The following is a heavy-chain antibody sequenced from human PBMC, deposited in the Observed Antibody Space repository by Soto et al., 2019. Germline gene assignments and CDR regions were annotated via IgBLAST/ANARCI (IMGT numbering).Heavy chain of an antibody. CDR3: ARGSHLAITMVRGVREARFDY. Sequence: QVQLQQWGAGLSKPSETLSLTCAVYGGSFSGYYWSWIRQPPGKGLEWIGEINHSGSTNYNPSLKSRVTISVDTSKNQFSLKLSSVTAADTAVYYCARGSHLAITMVRGVREARFDYWGQGTLVTVSS. V-gene: IGHV4-34*01. CDR2: INHSGST. J-gene: IGHJ4*02. CDR1: GGSFSGYY. D-gene: IGHD3-10*01.